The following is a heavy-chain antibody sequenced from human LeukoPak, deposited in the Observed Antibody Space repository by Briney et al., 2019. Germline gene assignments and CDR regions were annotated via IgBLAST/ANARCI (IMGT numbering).Heavy chain of an antibody. V-gene: IGHV3-23*01. D-gene: IGHD3-22*01. J-gene: IGHJ4*02. CDR3: AKLPGLGWLFIFDY. CDR2: ISGSGGST. CDR1: GFTFSGYA. Sequence: GGSLRLSCAASGFTFSGYAMSWVRQAPGKGLEWVSAISGSGGSTYYADSVKGRFTISRDNSKNTLYLQMNSLRAEDTAVYYCAKLPGLGWLFIFDYWGQGTLVTVSS.